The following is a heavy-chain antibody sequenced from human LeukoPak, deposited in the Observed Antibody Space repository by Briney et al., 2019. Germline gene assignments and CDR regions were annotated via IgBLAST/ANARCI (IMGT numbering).Heavy chain of an antibody. V-gene: IGHV4-39*01. Sequence: SETLSLTCTVSGGSISSRSYYWGWIRQPPGKGLEWIGSIYYSGSTYYNPSLKSRVTISVDTSKNQFSLKLSSVTAADTAVYYCARPLYTNGMDVWGQGTTVTVSS. J-gene: IGHJ6*02. CDR1: GGSISSRSYY. CDR3: ARPLYTNGMDV. CDR2: IYYSGST. D-gene: IGHD2-2*02.